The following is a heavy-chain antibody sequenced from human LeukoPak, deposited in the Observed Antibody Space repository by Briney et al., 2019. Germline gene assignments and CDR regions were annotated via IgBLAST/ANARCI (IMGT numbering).Heavy chain of an antibody. CDR1: GFTFSSYW. J-gene: IGHJ6*02. CDR2: IKQDGSAK. CDR3: VRGRGMDV. V-gene: IGHV3-7*01. Sequence: GGSLRLSCAASGFTFSSYWMTWVRQAPGKGLEWVANIKQDGSAKYYVDSVKGRFTISRDNAKNSLYLQMNSLRVEDTAVYYCVRGRGMDVWGQGTTVTVSS.